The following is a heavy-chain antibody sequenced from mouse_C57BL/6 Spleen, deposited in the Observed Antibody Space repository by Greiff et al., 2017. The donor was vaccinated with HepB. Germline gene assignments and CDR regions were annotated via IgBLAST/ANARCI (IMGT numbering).Heavy chain of an antibody. CDR1: GYTFTSYW. CDR2: IDPNSGGT. CDR3: ARSTTTVVAEGFAY. Sequence: QVQLQQPGAELVKPGASVKLSCKASGYTFTSYWMHWVKQRPGRGLEWIGRIDPNSGGTKYNEKFKSKATLTVDKPSSTAYMQLSSLTSEDSSVYYYARSTTTVVAEGFAYWGQGTLVTVSA. J-gene: IGHJ3*01. V-gene: IGHV1-72*01. D-gene: IGHD1-1*02.